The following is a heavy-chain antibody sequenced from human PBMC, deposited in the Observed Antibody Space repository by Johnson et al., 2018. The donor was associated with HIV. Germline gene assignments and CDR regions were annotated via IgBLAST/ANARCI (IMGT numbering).Heavy chain of an antibody. Sequence: VQLVESGGNVVRPGGSLRLSCAASGFTFDDYGMSWVRQAPGKGLEWVSGISWNSGSIGYADSVKGRFTISRDNAKNTLYLQMNSLRAEDTAVYYCSRDGGARGSSWYEGVFDIWGQGTMVTVSS. J-gene: IGHJ3*02. V-gene: IGHV3-20*04. CDR2: ISWNSGSI. CDR1: GFTFDDYG. D-gene: IGHD6-13*01. CDR3: SRDGGARGSSWYEGVFDI.